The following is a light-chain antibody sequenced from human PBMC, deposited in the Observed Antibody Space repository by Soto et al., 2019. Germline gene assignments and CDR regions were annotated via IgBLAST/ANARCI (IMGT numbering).Light chain of an antibody. V-gene: IGKV3-15*01. CDR3: QQYKNWPRT. CDR1: QSVSYN. Sequence: EIVMTQSPATLSVSPGERVTLSCRASQSVSYNLAWYQQKRGQAPRLLIYDASTRATGIPARFTGSGSGTEFTLTISSLQSEDFAVFYCQQYKNWPRTFGQGTKXXIK. J-gene: IGKJ1*01. CDR2: DAS.